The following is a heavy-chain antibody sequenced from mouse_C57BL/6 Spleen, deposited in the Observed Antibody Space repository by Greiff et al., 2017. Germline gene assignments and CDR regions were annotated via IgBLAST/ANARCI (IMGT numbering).Heavy chain of an antibody. D-gene: IGHD1-1*01. J-gene: IGHJ3*01. CDR2: IWGVGST. CDR1: GFSLTSYG. Sequence: VKLQESGPGLVAPSQSLSITCTVSGFSLTSYGVDWVRQSPGKGLEWLGVIWGVGSTNYNSALKSRLSISKDNSKSQVFLKMNSLQTDDTAMYYCASGLREGFAYWGQGTLVTVSA. CDR3: ASGLREGFAY. V-gene: IGHV2-6*01.